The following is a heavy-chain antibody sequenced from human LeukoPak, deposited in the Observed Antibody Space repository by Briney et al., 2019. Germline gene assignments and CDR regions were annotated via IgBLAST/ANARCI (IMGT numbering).Heavy chain of an antibody. D-gene: IGHD2-15*01. J-gene: IGHJ4*02. CDR2: ISAYNGNT. Sequence: GASVKVSCKASGYTFTSYGISWVRQAPGQGLEWMGWISAYNGNTNYAQKLQGRVTMTTGTSTSTAYMELRSLRSDDTAVYYCARAKYCSGGSCYGTLDYWGQGTLVTVSS. CDR3: ARAKYCSGGSCYGTLDY. CDR1: GYTFTSYG. V-gene: IGHV1-18*01.